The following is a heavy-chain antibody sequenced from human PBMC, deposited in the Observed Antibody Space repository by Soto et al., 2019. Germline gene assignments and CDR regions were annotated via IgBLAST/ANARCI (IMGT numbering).Heavy chain of an antibody. Sequence: QLQLQESGPGLVKPSETLSLTCTVSGGSISSSSYYWGWIRQPPGKGLEWIGSIYYSGSTYYNPSLKSRVTISVDTSKNQFSLKLSSVTAADTAVYCCARHPFLYSSSWYFDYWGQGTLVTVSS. D-gene: IGHD6-13*01. V-gene: IGHV4-39*01. J-gene: IGHJ4*02. CDR1: GGSISSSSYY. CDR3: ARHPFLYSSSWYFDY. CDR2: IYYSGST.